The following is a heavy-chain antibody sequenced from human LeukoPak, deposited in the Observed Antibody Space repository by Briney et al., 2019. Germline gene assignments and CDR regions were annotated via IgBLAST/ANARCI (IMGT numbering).Heavy chain of an antibody. CDR1: GYTFTGYY. J-gene: IGHJ5*02. V-gene: IGHV1-2*02. D-gene: IGHD6-13*01. CDR2: INPNSGGT. CDR3: ARGAAAGSNWFDP. Sequence: GASVKVSCKASGYTFTGYYMHWVRQAPGQGLEWMGWINPNSGGTNYAQKFQGRVTMTRDTPISTAYMELSRLRSDDTAVYYCARGAAAGSNWFDPWGQGTLVTVSS.